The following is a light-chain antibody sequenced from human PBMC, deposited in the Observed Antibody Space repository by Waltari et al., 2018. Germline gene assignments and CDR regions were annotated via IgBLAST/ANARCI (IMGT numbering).Light chain of an antibody. CDR1: ASDVGAYDF. CDR2: EVS. Sequence: QSALTQPASVSGSPGQSITIYCSGSASDVGAYDFVSWYQQHPGKAPHLIIYEVSNRPSGISNRFSASKSGNTASLTISGLQAEDEADYYCSSYTTSSAPGVFGTGTRVTVL. V-gene: IGLV2-14*01. CDR3: SSYTTSSAPGV. J-gene: IGLJ1*01.